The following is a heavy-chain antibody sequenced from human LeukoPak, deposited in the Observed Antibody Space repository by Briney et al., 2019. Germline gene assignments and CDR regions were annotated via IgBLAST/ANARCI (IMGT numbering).Heavy chain of an antibody. CDR2: ISSAGN. Sequence: GGSLRLSCVGSGFIFSNYALIWVRQAPGKGLEWVSAISSAGNFYADSVRGRFIMSRDNSKNTLYLQMNSLRDEDTAIYYCARDPNGDYVGAFDFWGQGTMVTVSS. CDR1: GFIFSNYA. CDR3: ARDPNGDYVGAFDF. V-gene: IGHV3-23*01. D-gene: IGHD4-17*01. J-gene: IGHJ3*01.